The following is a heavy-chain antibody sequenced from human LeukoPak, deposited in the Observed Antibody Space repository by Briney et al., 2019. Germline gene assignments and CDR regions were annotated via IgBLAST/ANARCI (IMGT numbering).Heavy chain of an antibody. CDR1: GFTFRNYA. V-gene: IGHV3-23*01. Sequence: GGSLRLSCAASGFTFRNYAMSWVRQAPGEGLEWVSVIGVSGGTTYYADSVKGRFTISRDNSKDTLYLQMNGRRAEDTAVYYCAKRVTGTTKYFDYWGQGTLVTVSS. CDR2: IGVSGGTT. CDR3: AKRVTGTTKYFDY. D-gene: IGHD1-14*01. J-gene: IGHJ4*02.